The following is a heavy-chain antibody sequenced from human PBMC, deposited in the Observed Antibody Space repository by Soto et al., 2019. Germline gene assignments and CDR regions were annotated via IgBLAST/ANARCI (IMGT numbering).Heavy chain of an antibody. Sequence: QLQLQESGPGLVKPSETLSLPCTVSGGSITRNNHYWGWIRQSPGKGLEWIGSILYSGSINYNPSLKSRVTMSVETSKNQFSLKMSSVTAADTAVYYCARLGSSGWYQGSYFDYWGQGTLVTVSS. D-gene: IGHD6-19*01. J-gene: IGHJ4*02. CDR2: ILYSGSI. CDR1: GGSITRNNHY. V-gene: IGHV4-39*01. CDR3: ARLGSSGWYQGSYFDY.